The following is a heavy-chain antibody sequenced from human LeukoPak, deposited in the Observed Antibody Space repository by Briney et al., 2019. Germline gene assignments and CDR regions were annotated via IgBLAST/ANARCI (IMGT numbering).Heavy chain of an antibody. CDR3: ARDRYCSSTSCYHSYYYGMDV. J-gene: IGHJ6*02. CDR1: GYTFTSCG. CDR2: ISAYNGNT. V-gene: IGHV1-18*01. D-gene: IGHD2-2*01. Sequence: ASVKVSCKASGYTFTSCGITWVRQAPGQGLEWMGWISAYNGNTNYAQKLQGRVTMTTDTSTSTAYMELRSLRSDDTAVYYCARDRYCSSTSCYHSYYYGMDVWGQGTTVTVSS.